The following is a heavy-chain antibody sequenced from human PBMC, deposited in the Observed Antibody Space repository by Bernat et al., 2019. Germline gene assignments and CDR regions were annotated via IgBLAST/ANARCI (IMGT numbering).Heavy chain of an antibody. CDR3: ARDRVGRGDY. J-gene: IGHJ4*02. Sequence: EVHLVESGGGLVQPGGSLRLSCAASGFIFTAYDMHWVRQAPGKGLVWVSVISSDGSDTTYADSVKGRFTLSRDNANNTVYLQMNSLRAEDTANYYCARDRVGRGDYWGQGTLVTVSS. CDR2: ISSDGSDT. V-gene: IGHV3-74*01. D-gene: IGHD1-26*01. CDR1: GFIFTAYD.